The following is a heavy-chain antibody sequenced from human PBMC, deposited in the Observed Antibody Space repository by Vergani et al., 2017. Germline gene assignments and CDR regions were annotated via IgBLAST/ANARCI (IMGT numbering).Heavy chain of an antibody. D-gene: IGHD3-16*01. V-gene: IGHV3-30*02. CDR3: AKHFRGWGIDY. CDR2: IQFDGSNQ. CDR1: GFTLSNYD. Sequence: QVQLVESGGGVVQRGGSLRLSCATSGFTLSNYDMQLNRQGPGKGLEFVAFIQFDGSNQYYADSVKGRFTLSRDFSKNTLYLQMNSLRTDDTATYYCAKHFRGWGIDYWGQGTQVIVSS. J-gene: IGHJ4*02.